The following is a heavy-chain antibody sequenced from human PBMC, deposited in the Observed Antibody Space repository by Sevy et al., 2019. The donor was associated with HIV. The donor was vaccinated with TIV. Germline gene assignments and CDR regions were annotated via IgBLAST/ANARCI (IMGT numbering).Heavy chain of an antibody. CDR1: GFTVSSYY. CDR3: ARGLFGTPSY. D-gene: IGHD6-13*01. V-gene: IGHV3-53*01. J-gene: IGHJ4*02. Sequence: GGSLRLSCTTSGFTVSSYYMSWVRQAPGKGLEWVSLIYSGGNPYYADSVKGRFTLSRDSSKNTLYLQMNSLRAEDTAVYYCARGLFGTPSYWGQGTLVTVSS. CDR2: IYSGGNP.